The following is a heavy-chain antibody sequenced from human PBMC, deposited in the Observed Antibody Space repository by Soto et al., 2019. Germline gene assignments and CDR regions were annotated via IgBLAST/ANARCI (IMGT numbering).Heavy chain of an antibody. V-gene: IGHV4-59*01. CDR3: ARDLWGYCGVEGCPGDV. CDR2: RHHNGST. J-gene: IGHJ6*03. Sequence: KGLEWMGHRHHNGSTIHNPSLLSQGTISVDTSKYQFSMKMNSVTAADTGVYYCARDLWGYCGVEGCPGDVRGKGTTVTVS. D-gene: IGHD2-21*01.